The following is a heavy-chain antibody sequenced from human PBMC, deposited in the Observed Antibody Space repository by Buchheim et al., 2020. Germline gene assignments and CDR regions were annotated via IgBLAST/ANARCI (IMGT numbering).Heavy chain of an antibody. D-gene: IGHD3-10*01. CDR1: GFTFSSYG. J-gene: IGHJ4*02. CDR3: ARARFGERVGGLNY. Sequence: QVQLVESGGGVVQPGRSLRLSCAASGFTFSSYGMHWVRQAPGKGLEWVAVIWYDGSNKYYGDSVKGRFTISRDNSKNTLYLQMNSLRAEDTAVDYCARARFGERVGGLNYWGQGTL. V-gene: IGHV3-33*01. CDR2: IWYDGSNK.